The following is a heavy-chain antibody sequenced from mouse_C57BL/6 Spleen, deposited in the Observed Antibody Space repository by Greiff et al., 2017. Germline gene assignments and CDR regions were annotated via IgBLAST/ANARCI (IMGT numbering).Heavy chain of an antibody. J-gene: IGHJ2*01. CDR1: GFTFSDYY. CDR2: ISNGGGST. D-gene: IGHD2-4*01. Sequence: DVMLVESGGGLVQPGGSLKLSCAASGFTFSDYYMYWVRQTPEKRLEWVAYISNGGGSTYYPDTVKGRFTISRDNAKNTLYLQMSRLKSEDTAMYYCARRGDYDGGAFDYWGQGTTLTVSS. CDR3: ARRGDYDGGAFDY. V-gene: IGHV5-12*01.